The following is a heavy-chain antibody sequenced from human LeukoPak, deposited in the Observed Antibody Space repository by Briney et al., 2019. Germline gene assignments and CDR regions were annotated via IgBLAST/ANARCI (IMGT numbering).Heavy chain of an antibody. CDR2: IGISTTSI. CDR1: GFTFSSYT. D-gene: IGHD3-22*01. J-gene: IGHJ4*02. V-gene: IGHV3-21*01. Sequence: GGSLRLSCAASGFTFSSYTMNWVSQAPGKGLELVSSIGISTTSIYYADSVKGRFTISRDNTKNSLYLQMNSLRAEDTAVYYCARDYGEYYYDSSGYYGGFDYWGQGTLVTVSS. CDR3: ARDYGEYYYDSSGYYGGFDY.